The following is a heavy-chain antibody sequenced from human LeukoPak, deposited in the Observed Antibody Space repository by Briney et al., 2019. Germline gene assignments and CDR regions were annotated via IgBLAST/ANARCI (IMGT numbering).Heavy chain of an antibody. CDR3: GRVGGRSVAAKGDAFDI. V-gene: IGHV3-48*01. D-gene: IGHD6-6*01. Sequence: PGGSLRLSCAASGFTFGDYAMHWVRQAPGKGLEWVSYISSSSSTIYYADSVKGRFTISRDNAKNSLYLQMNSLRAEDTAVYYCGRVGGRSVAAKGDAFDIWGQGTMVTVSS. J-gene: IGHJ3*02. CDR2: ISSSSSTI. CDR1: GFTFGDYA.